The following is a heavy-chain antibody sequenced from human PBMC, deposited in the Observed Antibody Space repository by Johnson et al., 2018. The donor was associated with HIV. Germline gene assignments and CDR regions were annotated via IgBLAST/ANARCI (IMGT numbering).Heavy chain of an antibody. CDR3: ARDSTPWGGDYIGYAFDI. D-gene: IGHD4-17*01. CDR1: GFTFDDYG. Sequence: VQLVESGGDVVQPGGSLRLSCAASGFTFDDYGMSWVRQAPGKGLEWVSGIKGNGGSTGYADPVKGRLTISRDNAQHSLYLQMHSLRAYDTGVYYCARDSTPWGGDYIGYAFDIWGRGTMVTVSS. J-gene: IGHJ3*02. V-gene: IGHV3-20*04. CDR2: IKGNGGST.